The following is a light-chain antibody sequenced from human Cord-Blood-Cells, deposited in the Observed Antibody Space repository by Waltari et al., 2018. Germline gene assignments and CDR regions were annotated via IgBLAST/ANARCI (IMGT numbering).Light chain of an antibody. CDR3: SSYTSSSTCE. Sequence: QSALTQPASVSGSPGQSIPISCTGTSSDVGGYNYVSWYQQHPGKAPKLMIYDVSNRPSGVSNRFSGSKSGNTASLTISGLQAEDEADYYCSSYTSSSTCEFGGGTKLTVL. CDR2: DVS. J-gene: IGLJ3*02. CDR1: SSDVGGYNY. V-gene: IGLV2-14*01.